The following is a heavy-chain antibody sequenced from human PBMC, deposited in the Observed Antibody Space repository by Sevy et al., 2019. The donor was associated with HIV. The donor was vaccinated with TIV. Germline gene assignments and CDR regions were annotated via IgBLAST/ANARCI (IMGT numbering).Heavy chain of an antibody. J-gene: IGHJ4*02. CDR2: INPGSGGT. D-gene: IGHD3-22*01. V-gene: IGHV1-2*02. CDR3: ARMGNYYDSSGYYPLKF. Sequence: ASVKVSCRTSGYTFSGYYVHWLRQAPGQGLEWMGWINPGSGGTFFAKNFQDRVTLTLDTSITTAYMELSSLRLDDAAINYCARMGNYYDSSGYYPLKFWGQGTMVTVSS. CDR1: GYTFSGYY.